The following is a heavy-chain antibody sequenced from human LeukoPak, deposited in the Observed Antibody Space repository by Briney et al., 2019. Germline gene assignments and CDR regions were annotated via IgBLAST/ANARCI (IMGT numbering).Heavy chain of an antibody. V-gene: IGHV3-9*01. CDR2: ISWNSGSI. J-gene: IGHJ4*02. CDR3: ATDRGWRTSGYYLYYFEY. D-gene: IGHD3-3*01. Sequence: GGSLRLSCAASGFTFDDYAMHWVRQAPGKGLEWVSGISWNSGSIGYADSVKGRFTVSRDNAKNSLYLQMSSLIAEDTAVYYCATDRGWRTSGYYLYYFEYWGQGTLVTFSS. CDR1: GFTFDDYA.